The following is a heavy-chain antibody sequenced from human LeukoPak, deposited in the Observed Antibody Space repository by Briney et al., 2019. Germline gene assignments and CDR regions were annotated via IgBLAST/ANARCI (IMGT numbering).Heavy chain of an antibody. CDR3: TVVPAAISAEYFQH. CDR1: GGSFSGYY. V-gene: IGHV4-34*01. Sequence: SETLSLTCAVYGGSFSGYYWSWIRQPPGKGLEWIGELNHSGSTNYNPSLKSRVTISVDTSKNQFSLKLSSVTAADTAVYYCTVVPAAISAEYFQHWGQGTLVTVSS. D-gene: IGHD2-2*01. CDR2: LNHSGST. J-gene: IGHJ1*01.